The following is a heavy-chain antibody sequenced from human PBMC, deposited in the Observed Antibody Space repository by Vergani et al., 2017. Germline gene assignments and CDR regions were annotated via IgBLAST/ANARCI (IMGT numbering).Heavy chain of an antibody. Sequence: EVQLVESGGGLVQPGRSLRLSCAASGFTFDDYAMHWVRQAPGKGLEWVSGISWNSGSIGYADSVKGRFTISRDNAKNSLYLQMNSLRAEDTALYYCAKDMGFSGSYWGQGTLVTVSS. CDR2: ISWNSGSI. CDR3: AKDMGFSGSY. CDR1: GFTFDDYA. V-gene: IGHV3-9*01. J-gene: IGHJ4*02. D-gene: IGHD1-26*01.